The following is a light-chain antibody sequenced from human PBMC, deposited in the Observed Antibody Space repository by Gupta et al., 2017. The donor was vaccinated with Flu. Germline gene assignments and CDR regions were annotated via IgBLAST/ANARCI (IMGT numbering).Light chain of an antibody. CDR1: QSISSY. Sequence: DIQMTQSPSSLSASVGDRVTITCRASQSISSYLNWYQQKPGKAPKLLIYAASSWQSGVPSRFSGSGYGKDFPLTISSRQQEDFASYYCHQSYSNPLYNFGQGTKLEIK. CDR3: HQSYSNPLYN. CDR2: AAS. J-gene: IGKJ2*01. V-gene: IGKV1-39*01.